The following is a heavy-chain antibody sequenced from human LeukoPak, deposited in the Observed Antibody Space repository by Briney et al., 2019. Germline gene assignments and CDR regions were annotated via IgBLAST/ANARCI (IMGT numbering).Heavy chain of an antibody. J-gene: IGHJ4*02. CDR2: INTNTGNP. CDR3: ARGYTKDMTSVTHFDY. Sequence: ASVKVSCKASGYTFTSYTMNWVRQAPGQGLEWMGWINTNTGNPTYAQGFTGRFVFSLGTSVSTAYLQISSLNAEDTAVYYCARGYTKDMTSVTHFDYWGQGTLVTVSS. CDR1: GYTFTSYT. D-gene: IGHD4-17*01. V-gene: IGHV7-4-1*02.